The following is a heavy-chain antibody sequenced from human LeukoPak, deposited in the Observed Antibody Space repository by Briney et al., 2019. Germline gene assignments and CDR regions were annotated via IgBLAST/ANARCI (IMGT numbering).Heavy chain of an antibody. J-gene: IGHJ6*02. CDR3: ARDHAVGVNDYGMDV. V-gene: IGHV3-30*14. CDR1: GFTFSDYA. D-gene: IGHD3-10*01. Sequence: PGGSLRLSCAASGFTFSDYAIHWVRQAPGKGLEWVAVISYDGSNKYYADSVKGRFIISRDNSKNTLYLQMNSLRAEDTAVYYCARDHAVGVNDYGMDVWGQGTTVTVSS. CDR2: ISYDGSNK.